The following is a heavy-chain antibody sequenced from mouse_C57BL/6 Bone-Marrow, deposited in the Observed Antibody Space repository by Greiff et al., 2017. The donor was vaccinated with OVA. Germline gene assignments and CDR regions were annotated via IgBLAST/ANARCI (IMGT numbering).Heavy chain of an antibody. CDR3: ARKRSLGRAWFAY. CDR1: GYTFTTYP. D-gene: IGHD3-3*01. J-gene: IGHJ3*01. V-gene: IGHV1-47*01. Sequence: QVQLKESGAELVKPGASVKMSCKASGYTFTTYPIEWMKQNHGKSLEWIGNFHPYNDDTKYNEKFKGKATLTVEKSSSTVYLELSRLTSDDSAVYYCARKRSLGRAWFAYWGQGTLVTVSA. CDR2: FHPYNDDT.